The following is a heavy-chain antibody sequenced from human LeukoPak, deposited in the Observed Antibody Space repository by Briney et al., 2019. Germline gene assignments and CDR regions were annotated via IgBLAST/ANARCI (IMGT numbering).Heavy chain of an antibody. CDR2: ISSSSSYI. V-gene: IGHV3-21*01. Sequence: PGGSLRLSCAASGFTFSSYSMNWVRQAPGKGLEWVSSISSSSSYIYYADSVKGRFTISRDNAKNSLYLQMNSLRAEDTAVYYCARVSGSYYGGHYYYYYYGMDVWGQGTTVTVSS. CDR1: GFTFSSYS. J-gene: IGHJ6*02. D-gene: IGHD1-26*01. CDR3: ARVSGSYYGGHYYYYYYGMDV.